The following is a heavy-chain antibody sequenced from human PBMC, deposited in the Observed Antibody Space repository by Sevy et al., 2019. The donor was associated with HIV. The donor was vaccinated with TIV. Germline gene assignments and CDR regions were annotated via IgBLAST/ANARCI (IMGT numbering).Heavy chain of an antibody. CDR1: GGSISSSNW. Sequence: SETLSLTCAVSGGSISSSNWWSWVRQPPGKGLEWIGEIYRSGSTNYNPSLKSRIAISVDKSKNQFSLNLNSMTAADTAVYYCARRAAPGAGNWYFDLWGRGTLVTVSS. J-gene: IGHJ2*01. D-gene: IGHD6-13*01. V-gene: IGHV4-4*02. CDR2: IYRSGST. CDR3: ARRAAPGAGNWYFDL.